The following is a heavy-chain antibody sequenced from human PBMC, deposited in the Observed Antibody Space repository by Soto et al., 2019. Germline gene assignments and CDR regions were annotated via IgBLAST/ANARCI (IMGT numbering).Heavy chain of an antibody. CDR3: ARDGSRNAIRIYYYYMDV. CDR2: IWYDGSNK. D-gene: IGHD2-21*01. J-gene: IGHJ6*03. Sequence: GGSLRLSCAASGFTFSSYGMHWVRQAPGKGLEWVAVIWYDGSNKYYADSVKGRFTISRDNSKNTLYLQMNSLRAEDTAVYYCARDGSRNAIRIYYYYMDVWGKGTTVTVSS. CDR1: GFTFSSYG. V-gene: IGHV3-33*01.